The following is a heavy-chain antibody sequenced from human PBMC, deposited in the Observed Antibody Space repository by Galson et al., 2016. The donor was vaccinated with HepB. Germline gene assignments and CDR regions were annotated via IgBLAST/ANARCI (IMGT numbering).Heavy chain of an antibody. Sequence: SLRLSCAGYGFTVNDNYMMWVRQAPGKGLEWVSIIYSGGSTFYADFVKGRFTISRDKSDNTLYLQMNRLRPEDTAVYYCAGGDGIFGVVIGMDVWGLGNPSHRLL. V-gene: IGHV3-66*01. D-gene: IGHD3-3*01. J-gene: IGHJ6*02. CDR2: IYSGGST. CDR3: AGGDGIFGVVIGMDV. CDR1: GFTVNDNY.